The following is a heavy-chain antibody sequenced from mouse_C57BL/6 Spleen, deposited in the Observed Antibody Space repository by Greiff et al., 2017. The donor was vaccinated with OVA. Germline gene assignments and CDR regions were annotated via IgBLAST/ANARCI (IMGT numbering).Heavy chain of an antibody. Sequence: SGPELVKPGASVKISCKASGYAFSSSWMNWVKQRPGKGLEWIGRIYPGDGDTNYNGKFKGKATLTADKSSSTAYMQLSSLTSEDSAVYFCALITTVVGAMDYWGQGTSATVSS. CDR2: IYPGDGDT. V-gene: IGHV1-82*01. J-gene: IGHJ4*01. CDR3: ALITTVVGAMDY. D-gene: IGHD1-1*01. CDR1: GYAFSSSW.